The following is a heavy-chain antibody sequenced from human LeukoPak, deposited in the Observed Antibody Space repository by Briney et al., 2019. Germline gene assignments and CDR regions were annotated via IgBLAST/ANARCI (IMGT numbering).Heavy chain of an antibody. J-gene: IGHJ3*02. CDR1: GFTFSLYA. CDR3: AKSKTLGQWLNAFDI. CDR2: ISGSGGST. V-gene: IGHV3-23*01. D-gene: IGHD6-19*01. Sequence: SGGSLRLSCAASGFTFSLYAMSWVRQAPGKGLEWVSAISGSGGSTYYADSVEGRFTISRDNSKNTLYLQMNSLRAEDTAVYYCAKSKTLGQWLNAFDIWGQGTMVTVSS.